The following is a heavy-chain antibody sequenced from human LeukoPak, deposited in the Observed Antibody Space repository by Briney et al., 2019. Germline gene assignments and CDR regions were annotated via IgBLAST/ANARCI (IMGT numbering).Heavy chain of an antibody. J-gene: IGHJ4*02. V-gene: IGHV4-59*01. D-gene: IGHD6-6*01. CDR3: ARGASSYDY. Sequence: SETLSLTCTVSGVSISSDYWNWTRQPPGKGLEWIGNIYHTETTNYNPSLKSRVTTSVDTSKNQFSLKLSSVTAADSAVYYCARGASSYDYWGQGTLVTVSS. CDR2: IYHTETT. CDR1: GVSISSDY.